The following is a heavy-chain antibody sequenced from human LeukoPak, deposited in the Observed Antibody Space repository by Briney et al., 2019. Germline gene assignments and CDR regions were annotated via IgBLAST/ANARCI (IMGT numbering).Heavy chain of an antibody. V-gene: IGHV5-51*01. Sequence: GESLKISCKGSGYSFTSYWIGWVRQLPGKGLEWMGIIYPGDSDTRYSPSFQGQVTISADKSISTAYLQWSSLKASDTAMYYCARRASGGSRWEYGMDVWGQGTTVTVSS. J-gene: IGHJ6*02. CDR3: ARRASGGSRWEYGMDV. D-gene: IGHD1-26*01. CDR2: IYPGDSDT. CDR1: GYSFTSYW.